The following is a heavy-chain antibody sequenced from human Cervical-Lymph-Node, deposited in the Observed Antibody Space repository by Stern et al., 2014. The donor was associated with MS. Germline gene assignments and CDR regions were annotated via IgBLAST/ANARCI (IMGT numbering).Heavy chain of an antibody. CDR1: GFTFSTSA. Sequence: ELQLVESGGGLVRPGGSLRLSCAASGFTFSTSAMSWVRQAPGKGLEWVSTFSSDGTSTYYADSVKGRFIISRDNSKNTLYLQMNSLRVDDTAVYYCGKRGSSPMDYWGQGTLVTVSS. CDR2: FSSDGTST. V-gene: IGHV3-23*04. CDR3: GKRGSSPMDY. J-gene: IGHJ4*02. D-gene: IGHD3-10*01.